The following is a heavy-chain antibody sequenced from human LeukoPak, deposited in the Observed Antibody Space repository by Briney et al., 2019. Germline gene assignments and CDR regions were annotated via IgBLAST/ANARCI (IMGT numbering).Heavy chain of an antibody. Sequence: SETLSLTCTVSGGSISGYYWTWIRQLPGKGLEWIGYIYNSGITNYNPSLKSRVTVSVDTSKNQFSLRLTSVTAADTAVYYCTRSVPSLDYLFDSWGHGTLVTVSS. CDR2: IYNSGIT. J-gene: IGHJ5*01. CDR3: TRSVPSLDYLFDS. CDR1: GGSISGYY. V-gene: IGHV4-59*08. D-gene: IGHD4-11*01.